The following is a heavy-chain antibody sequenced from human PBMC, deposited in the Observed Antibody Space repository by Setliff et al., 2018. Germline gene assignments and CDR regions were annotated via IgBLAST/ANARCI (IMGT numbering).Heavy chain of an antibody. Sequence: PGGSLRLSCAASGFTFSSYAMSWVRQAPGKGLEWVSAISGSGGSTYYADSVKGRFTISRDNSKNTLYLQMNSLRSEDTAVYYCARSYGGLDYGVYYYYYGMDVWGQGTTVTVSS. CDR2: ISGSGGST. D-gene: IGHD4-17*01. V-gene: IGHV3-23*01. CDR3: ARSYGGLDYGVYYYYYGMDV. J-gene: IGHJ6*02. CDR1: GFTFSSYA.